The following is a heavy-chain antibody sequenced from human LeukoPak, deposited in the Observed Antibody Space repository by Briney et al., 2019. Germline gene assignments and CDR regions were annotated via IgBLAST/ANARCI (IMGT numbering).Heavy chain of an antibody. CDR3: ARAQWGYPFDV. Sequence: PGGSLRLSCAASGFSSSNYWMTWIRQAPGKGLEWVATIKGDGSDKRYVDSVKGRFTISRDDVKNSLYLQLNNLRAEDTAIYYCARAQWGYPFDVWGQGTRLTVSS. CDR2: IKGDGSDK. V-gene: IGHV3-7*03. CDR1: GFSSSNYW. J-gene: IGHJ3*01. D-gene: IGHD5-18*01.